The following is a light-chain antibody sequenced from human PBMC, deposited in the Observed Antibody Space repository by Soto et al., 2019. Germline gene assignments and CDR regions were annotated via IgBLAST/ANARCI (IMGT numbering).Light chain of an antibody. CDR2: EVS. CDR3: SSYASGTTHVV. J-gene: IGLJ2*01. Sequence: QSALTQPASVSGSPGQSITISCTGTSSDIGGYNYVSWYQQYPGKAPKLMIYEVSNRPSGVSNRFSGSKSGNAASLTFSGLQAEDEDDYYCSSYASGTTHVVFGGGTKVTVL. CDR1: SSDIGGYNY. V-gene: IGLV2-14*01.